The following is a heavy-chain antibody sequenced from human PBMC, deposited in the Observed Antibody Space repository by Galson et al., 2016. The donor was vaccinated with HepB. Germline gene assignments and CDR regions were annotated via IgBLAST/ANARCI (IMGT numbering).Heavy chain of an antibody. J-gene: IGHJ4*02. Sequence: SVKVSCKASGYSFTSYGISWVRQAPGQGLEWMGGIIPISHTTHYAQKFQGRLTISADEYTGTGYMELSSLRSDDTTVYYCARDPYYYDPTVLGADYWGQGTLVTVSS. CDR3: ARDPYYYDPTVLGADY. D-gene: IGHD3-22*01. CDR2: IIPISHTT. CDR1: GYSFTSYG. V-gene: IGHV1-69*13.